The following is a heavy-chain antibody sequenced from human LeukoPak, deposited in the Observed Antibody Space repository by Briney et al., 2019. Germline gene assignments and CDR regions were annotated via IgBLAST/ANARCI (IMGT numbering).Heavy chain of an antibody. J-gene: IGHJ3*02. D-gene: IGHD1-26*01. CDR1: GGSISCGVYY. CDR3: ARGQLGDAFDI. Sequence: SQTLSLTCTVSGGSISCGVYYWSWIRQPPGKGLERMGYIYYSGSTCYSPSLKSRVTISVDTSKNQCSLKLRSVTAADTAVYYCARGQLGDAFDIWGQGTMVTVSS. V-gene: IGHV4-30-4*01. CDR2: IYYSGST.